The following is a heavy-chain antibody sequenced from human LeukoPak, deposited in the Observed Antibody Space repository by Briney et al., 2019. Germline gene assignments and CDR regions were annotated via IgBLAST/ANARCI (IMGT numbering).Heavy chain of an antibody. Sequence: ASETLSLTCTVSGVSISSSSYYWGWLRQPPGKGLEWIGSIYYSGSTYYNPSLKSRVTISVDTSKNQFSLKLSSVTAADTAVYYCARQGAFNYWGQGTLVTVSS. V-gene: IGHV4-39*01. D-gene: IGHD3-16*01. CDR1: GVSISSSSYY. CDR2: IYYSGST. CDR3: ARQGAFNY. J-gene: IGHJ4*02.